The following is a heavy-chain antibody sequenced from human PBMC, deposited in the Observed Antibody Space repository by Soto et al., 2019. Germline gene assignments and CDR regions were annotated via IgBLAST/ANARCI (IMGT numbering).Heavy chain of an antibody. V-gene: IGHV1-2*04. CDR1: RYTFTGYY. D-gene: IGHD2-15*01. CDR2: INPNSGGT. Sequence: ASVKVSCKASRYTFTGYYMHWVRQAPGQGLEWMGWINPNSGGTNYAQKFQGWVTMTRDTSISTAYMELSRLRSDDTAVYYCEISSWCSGGSCYSCAFDIWGQGTRVTVSS. CDR3: EISSWCSGGSCYSCAFDI. J-gene: IGHJ3*02.